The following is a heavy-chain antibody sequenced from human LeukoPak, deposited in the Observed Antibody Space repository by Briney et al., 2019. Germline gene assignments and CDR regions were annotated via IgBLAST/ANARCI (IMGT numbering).Heavy chain of an antibody. Sequence: GGSLRLSCAASGFTFSSYTMNWVRQAPGKGLEWVSTIGGSASGTFYADSMKGRFTISRDNSKNTLYLQMNILRAEDTAVYYCAKGGDGSYYSRADCWGQGTLVTVSS. V-gene: IGHV3-23*01. CDR3: AKGGDGSYYSRADC. CDR2: IGGSASGT. J-gene: IGHJ4*02. D-gene: IGHD2-15*01. CDR1: GFTFSSYT.